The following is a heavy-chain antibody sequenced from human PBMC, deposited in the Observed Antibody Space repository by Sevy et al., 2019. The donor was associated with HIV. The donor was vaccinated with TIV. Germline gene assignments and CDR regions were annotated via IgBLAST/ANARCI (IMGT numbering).Heavy chain of an antibody. J-gene: IGHJ4*02. CDR3: AKDGGVNWDQYYFDS. Sequence: GGSLRLSCSASGFRFSSYGMTWVRQTPGKGLEWVSSISGTGASTEYADSVKGRFTISRDNSRNTLVLQMNTLRAEDTAVYYCAKDGGVNWDQYYFDSWGQGTLVTVSS. D-gene: IGHD2-8*02. CDR2: ISGTGAST. CDR1: GFRFSSYG. V-gene: IGHV3-23*01.